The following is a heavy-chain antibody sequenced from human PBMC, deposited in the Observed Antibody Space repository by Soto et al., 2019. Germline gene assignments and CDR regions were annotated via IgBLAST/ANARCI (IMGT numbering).Heavy chain of an antibody. D-gene: IGHD3-16*02. CDR1: GGSISSSSYY. J-gene: IGHJ4*02. Sequence: QLQLQESGPGLVKPSETLSLTCTVSGGSISSSSYYWGWIRQPPGKGLEWIGSIYYSGSTYYNPSLKSRVTISVDTSKNQFSLKLSSVTAADTAVYYCARVMITFGGVIVFDYWGQGTLVTVSS. CDR3: ARVMITFGGVIVFDY. V-gene: IGHV4-39*01. CDR2: IYYSGST.